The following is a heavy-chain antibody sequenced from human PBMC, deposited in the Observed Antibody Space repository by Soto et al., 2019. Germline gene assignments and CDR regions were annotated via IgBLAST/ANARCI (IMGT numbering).Heavy chain of an antibody. Sequence: PSETLSLTCTVSGGSISSYYWSWIRQPPGKGLEWIGYIYYSGSTNYNPSLKSRVTISVDTSKNQFSLKLSSVTAADTAVYYCARERPYYGDCGDNDWFDPWGQGTLVTVSS. J-gene: IGHJ5*02. CDR1: GGSISSYY. V-gene: IGHV4-59*01. D-gene: IGHD4-17*01. CDR3: ARERPYYGDCGDNDWFDP. CDR2: IYYSGST.